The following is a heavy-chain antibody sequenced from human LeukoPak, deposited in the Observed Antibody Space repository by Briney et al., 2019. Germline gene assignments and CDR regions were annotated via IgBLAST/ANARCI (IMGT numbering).Heavy chain of an antibody. CDR2: ISWNSGSI. V-gene: IGHV3-9*03. D-gene: IGHD3-3*01. CDR3: AKAWRGYSSKDAFDI. CDR1: GFTFDDYA. J-gene: IGHJ3*02. Sequence: PGRSLRLSCAASGFTFDDYAMHWVRQAPGKGLEWVSGISWNSGSIGYADSVKGRFTISRDNAKNSLYLQMNSLRAEDMALYYYAKAWRGYSSKDAFDIWGQGTMVTVSS.